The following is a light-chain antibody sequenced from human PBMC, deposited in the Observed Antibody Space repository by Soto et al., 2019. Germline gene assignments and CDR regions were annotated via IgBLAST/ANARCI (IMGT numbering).Light chain of an antibody. J-gene: IGKJ1*01. CDR3: QQYDTSPRT. CDR1: QSVRSNY. V-gene: IGKV3-20*01. Sequence: EIVLTQSPGTLSLSPGERATLSCRASQSVRSNYLAWYQQKRGQAPRLLIYGASSRATGIPTRFSGSGSGTAVTLTISRLEHEDFAVYYCQQYDTSPRTFGQGTKVEI. CDR2: GAS.